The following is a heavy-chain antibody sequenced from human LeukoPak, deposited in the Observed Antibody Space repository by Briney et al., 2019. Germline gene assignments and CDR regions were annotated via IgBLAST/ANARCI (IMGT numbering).Heavy chain of an antibody. CDR3: ANGLGSSGWNFDY. V-gene: IGHV1-2*02. CDR1: GYTSTSYY. Sequence: ASVKVSCKASGYTSTSYYIYWVRQAPGQGLEWMGWISPNTGDTNSAQRFQGRVTLTRDTSISTAYMELSRLTSDDTAVYYCANGLGSSGWNFDYWGQGTLVTVSS. CDR2: ISPNTGDT. D-gene: IGHD6-19*01. J-gene: IGHJ4*02.